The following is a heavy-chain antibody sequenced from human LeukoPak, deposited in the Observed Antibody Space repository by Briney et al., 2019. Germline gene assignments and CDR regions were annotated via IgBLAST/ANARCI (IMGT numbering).Heavy chain of an antibody. V-gene: IGHV3-30*03. CDR3: AVGGFDY. CDR2: ISYDGSNK. CDR1: GFPFSSYG. D-gene: IGHD3-16*01. J-gene: IGHJ4*02. Sequence: PGGSLRLSCAASGFPFSSYGMHWVRQAPGKGLEWVAVISYDGSNKYYADSEKGRFTISRDNSKNTLYLQMNSLRAEDTAVYYCAVGGFDYWGQGTLVTVSS.